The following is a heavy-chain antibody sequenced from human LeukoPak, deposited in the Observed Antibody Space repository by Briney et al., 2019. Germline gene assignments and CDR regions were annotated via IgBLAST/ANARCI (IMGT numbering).Heavy chain of an antibody. D-gene: IGHD4-17*01. CDR1: GYTFSSYG. V-gene: IGHV1-69*04. J-gene: IGHJ3*02. CDR3: AREGGHRTTVYAFDI. CDR2: IIPILGMA. Sequence: ASVKVSCKASGYTFSSYGITWVRQAPGQGLEWMGRIIPILGMANYAQKFQGRVTITADKSTSTAYMELSSLRSEDTAVYYCAREGGHRTTVYAFDIWGQGTMVTVSS.